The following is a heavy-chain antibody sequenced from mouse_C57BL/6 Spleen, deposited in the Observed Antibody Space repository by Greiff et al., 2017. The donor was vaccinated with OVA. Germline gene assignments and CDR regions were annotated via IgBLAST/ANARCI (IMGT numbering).Heavy chain of an antibody. CDR1: GYSITSGYY. Sequence: EVQLQQSGPGLVKPSQSLSLTCSVTGYSITSGYYWNWIRQFPGNKLEWMGYISYDGSNNYNPSLKNRISITRDTSKNQFFLKLNSVTTEDTATYYCARERGVFDYWGQGTTLTVSS. CDR3: ARERGVFDY. CDR2: ISYDGSN. J-gene: IGHJ2*01. V-gene: IGHV3-6*01.